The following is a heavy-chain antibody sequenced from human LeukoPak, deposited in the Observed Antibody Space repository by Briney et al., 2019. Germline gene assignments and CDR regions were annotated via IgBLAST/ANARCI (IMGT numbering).Heavy chain of an antibody. CDR1: GFTFSSYE. Sequence: PGGSLRLSCAASGFTFSSYEMNWVRQAPGKGLEWVSYISSSGSTIYYADSVKGRFTISRDNAKNSLYLQMNSLRAEDTAVYYCARDDYYGSGRWGQGTLVTVSS. CDR3: ARDDYYGSGR. J-gene: IGHJ4*02. D-gene: IGHD3-10*01. V-gene: IGHV3-48*03. CDR2: ISSSGSTI.